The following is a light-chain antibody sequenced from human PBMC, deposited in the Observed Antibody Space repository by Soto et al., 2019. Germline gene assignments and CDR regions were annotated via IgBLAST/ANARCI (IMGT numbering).Light chain of an antibody. CDR2: DNS. V-gene: IGLV1-51*01. Sequence: QSVLTQPPSVSAAPGQKVTISCSGSSSNIGKNHVSWYQQVPGTAPKLLIYDNSERAPGIPDRLSGSKSGTSATLGITGLQTGDELDYYCGTWDSTLSAGVFGGGTKVTVL. J-gene: IGLJ2*01. CDR3: GTWDSTLSAGV. CDR1: SSNIGKNH.